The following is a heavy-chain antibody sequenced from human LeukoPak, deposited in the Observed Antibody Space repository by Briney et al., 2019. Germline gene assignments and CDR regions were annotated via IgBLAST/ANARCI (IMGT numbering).Heavy chain of an antibody. V-gene: IGHV3-74*01. CDR2: MNVEGSVT. Sequence: PGGSLRLSCAASGFTVSSYWMHWVRQVPGKGLVWVSRMNVEGSVTSYADFVKGRFTISRDIAKITLYLQMNTLTAEDTAVYYCARDFGGNSDLWGQGTLVTVSS. CDR3: ARDFGGNSDL. J-gene: IGHJ5*02. D-gene: IGHD4-23*01. CDR1: GFTVSSYW.